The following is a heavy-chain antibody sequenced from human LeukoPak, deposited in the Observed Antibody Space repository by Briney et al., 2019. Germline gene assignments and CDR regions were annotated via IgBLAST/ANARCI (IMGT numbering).Heavy chain of an antibody. CDR3: ARVIAAAGIDYFDY. CDR1: GFSISDYY. D-gene: IGHD6-13*01. J-gene: IGHJ4*02. Sequence: NPGGSLRLSCVASGFSISDYYMGWIRQGPGKALEWISYISGGSEYISYADSVRGRFTISRDNAKQSLSLQMNSLRAEDTAVYYCARVIAAAGIDYFDYWGQGTLVTVSS. V-gene: IGHV3-11*01. CDR2: ISGGSEYI.